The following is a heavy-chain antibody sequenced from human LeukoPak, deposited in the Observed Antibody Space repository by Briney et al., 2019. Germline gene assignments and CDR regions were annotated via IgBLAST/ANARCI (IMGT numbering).Heavy chain of an antibody. D-gene: IGHD2-2*01. CDR2: IQSDGSYK. Sequence: GGSLRLSCAASGFTFSSSAMHWVRQAPGKGLECVAFIQSDGSYKHYSDSAKGRFTISRDNSKNTLYLEMNSLRVVDTGVYYCATHCSGTTCHRDYWGQGTLVTVSS. CDR3: ATHCSGTTCHRDY. V-gene: IGHV3-30*02. CDR1: GFTFSSSA. J-gene: IGHJ4*02.